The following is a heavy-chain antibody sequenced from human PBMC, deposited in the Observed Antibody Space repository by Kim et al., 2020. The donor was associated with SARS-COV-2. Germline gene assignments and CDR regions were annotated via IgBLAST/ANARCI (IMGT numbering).Heavy chain of an antibody. V-gene: IGHV3-11*06. CDR1: GFTFSDYY. J-gene: IGHJ4*02. D-gene: IGHD6-13*01. CDR3: TRDPRAADY. Sequence: GGSLRLSCEASGFTFSDYYMTWIRQAPGKGSELLSYISGGGTDTKYADSVKGRFTNSRDNAKNSLYLQMNSLRVEDTAIYYCTRDPRAADYWGQGTLVSVSS. CDR2: ISGGGTDT.